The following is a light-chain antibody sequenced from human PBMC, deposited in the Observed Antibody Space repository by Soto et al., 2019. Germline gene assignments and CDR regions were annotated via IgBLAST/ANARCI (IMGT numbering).Light chain of an antibody. V-gene: IGKV1-5*01. J-gene: IGKJ4*01. CDR3: QQYNSYSPLT. Sequence: DIQMTQSPSTLSASVGDRVTITCRTSQSFSSWLDWYQQKPGHAPKLLVYHASSLTSGVPSRFSGSGSGTEFTLTISRLQPDDFATYYCQQYNSYSPLTFGGGSKVEIK. CDR2: HAS. CDR1: QSFSSW.